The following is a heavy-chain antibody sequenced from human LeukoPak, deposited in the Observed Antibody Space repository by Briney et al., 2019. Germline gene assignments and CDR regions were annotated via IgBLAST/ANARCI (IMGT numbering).Heavy chain of an antibody. J-gene: IGHJ4*02. D-gene: IGHD3-22*01. CDR1: GFTVSSNY. Sequence: NPGGSLRLSCAASGFTVSSNYMSWVRQAPGKGLEWVSVIYSGGSTYYADSVKGRFTISRDNSKNTLYLQMNSLRAEDTAVYYCASGEGLLDSSGYYGYWGQGTLVTVSS. V-gene: IGHV3-66*01. CDR3: ASGEGLLDSSGYYGY. CDR2: IYSGGST.